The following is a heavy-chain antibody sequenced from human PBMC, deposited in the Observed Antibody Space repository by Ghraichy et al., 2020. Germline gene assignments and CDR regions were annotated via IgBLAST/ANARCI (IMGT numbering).Heavy chain of an antibody. CDR2: IRYDGSNK. J-gene: IGHJ4*02. Sequence: GGSLRLSCAASGFTFSSYGMHWVRQAPCKGLEWVAFIRYDGSNKYYADSVKGRFTISRDNSKNTLYLQMNSLRAEDKAVYYCAKDLPVDTAMDYWGQGTLVTVSS. CDR3: AKDLPVDTAMDY. V-gene: IGHV3-30*02. CDR1: GFTFSSYG. D-gene: IGHD5-18*01.